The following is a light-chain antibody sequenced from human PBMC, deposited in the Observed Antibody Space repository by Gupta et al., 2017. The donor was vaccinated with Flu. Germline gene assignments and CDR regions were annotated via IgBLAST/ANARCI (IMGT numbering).Light chain of an antibody. J-gene: IGLJ3*02. CDR1: SGINVGTYR. V-gene: IGLV5-45*03. Sequence: QAVLTQPSSLSASPGASASLTCTLRSGINVGTYRIYWYQQKPGSPPQYLLSYKSDSDKEQGSGVPSRFSGSKGASANAGILLISGLQSEDEADYYCMIWHSSAWVFGGGTKLTVL. CDR2: YKSDSDK. CDR3: MIWHSSAWV.